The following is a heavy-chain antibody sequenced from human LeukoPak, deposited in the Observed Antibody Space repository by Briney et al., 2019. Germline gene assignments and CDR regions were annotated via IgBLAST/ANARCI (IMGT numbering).Heavy chain of an antibody. CDR2: ISYDGSNK. Sequence: GGSLRLSCAASGFIFSNYWMTWVRQAPGKGLEWVAVISYDGSNKYYADSVKGRFTISRDNSKNTLYLQMNSLRAEDTAVYYCAKVFDIWGQGTMVTVSS. CDR3: AKVFDI. V-gene: IGHV3-30*18. CDR1: GFIFSNYW. J-gene: IGHJ3*02.